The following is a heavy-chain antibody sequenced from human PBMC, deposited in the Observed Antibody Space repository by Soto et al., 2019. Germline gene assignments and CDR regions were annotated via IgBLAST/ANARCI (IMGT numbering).Heavy chain of an antibody. CDR1: GYIFVNYG. CDR3: VMVDNYVTPTPQDV. V-gene: IGHV1-18*01. D-gene: IGHD3-16*01. CDR2: ISPYTGNT. J-gene: IGHJ6*02. Sequence: QVQLVQSGDEVKKPGASVKVSCKASGYIFVNYGIAWVRQAPGQGLEWMGWISPYTGNTNSATKVQGRLTMTTDTSTSTAYMDLASLTSDDTAVYYCVMVDNYVTPTPQDVWGQGTTVTVSS.